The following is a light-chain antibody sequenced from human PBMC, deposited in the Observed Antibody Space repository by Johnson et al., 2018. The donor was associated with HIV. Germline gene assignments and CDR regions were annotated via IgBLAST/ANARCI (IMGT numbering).Light chain of an antibody. CDR3: GTWDSSLSAGGV. V-gene: IGLV1-51*02. J-gene: IGLJ1*01. CDR1: SSNIGNNY. CDR2: ETT. Sequence: QSVLTQPPSVSAAPGQNVTISCSGSSSNIGNNYISWYQQLPGTAPKLLIYETTKRPSGIPDRFSGSRSGTSATLGITGLQTGDEADYYCGTWDSSLSAGGVFGTGTKVTVL.